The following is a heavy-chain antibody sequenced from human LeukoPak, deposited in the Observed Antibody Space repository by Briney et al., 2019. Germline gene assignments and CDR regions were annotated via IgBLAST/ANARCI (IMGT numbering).Heavy chain of an antibody. D-gene: IGHD1-1*01. CDR1: TFTSSNYG. V-gene: IGHV3-33*01. CDR2: IRNDGSNK. J-gene: IGHJ6*02. CDR3: ARDGEEILEYLTDFYYYGMEV. Sequence: PGGSLRLSCAASTFTSSNYGMHWVRQAPGKGLEWVAVIRNDGSNKYYADSVKGRFTISRDNSKNTLYLQMNSLRAEDTAVYYCARDGEEILEYLTDFYYYGMEVWGQGTTVTVSS.